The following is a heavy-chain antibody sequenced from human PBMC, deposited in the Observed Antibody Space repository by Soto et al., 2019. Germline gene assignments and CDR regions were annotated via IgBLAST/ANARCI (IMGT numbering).Heavy chain of an antibody. J-gene: IGHJ6*02. Sequence: GASVKVSCKASGGTFSSYAISWVRQAPGQGLEWMGGIIPIFGTANYAQKFQGRVTITADESTSTAYMELSSLRSEDTAVYYCARVVPAAMRYYYGMDVWGQGTTVTVS. D-gene: IGHD2-2*01. V-gene: IGHV1-69*13. CDR2: IIPIFGTA. CDR1: GGTFSSYA. CDR3: ARVVPAAMRYYYGMDV.